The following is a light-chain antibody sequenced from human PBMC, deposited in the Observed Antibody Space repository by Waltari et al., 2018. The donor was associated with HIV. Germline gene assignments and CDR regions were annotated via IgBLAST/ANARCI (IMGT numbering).Light chain of an antibody. J-gene: IGLJ2*01. CDR2: EVT. CDR1: SSDVGGYNY. V-gene: IGLV2-14*03. CDR3: SSYTSSSLEI. Sequence: QSALTQPASVSGSPGQSITISCPGTSSDVGGYNYVSWYQQHPGKAPKLMIYEVTNRPSGVSNRFSGSNSGNTASLTISGLQVEDEADYYCSSYTSSSLEIFGGGTKLTVL.